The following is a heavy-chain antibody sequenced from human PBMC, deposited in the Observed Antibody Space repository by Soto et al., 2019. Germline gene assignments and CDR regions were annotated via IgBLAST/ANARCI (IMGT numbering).Heavy chain of an antibody. D-gene: IGHD1-7*01. Sequence: QVQLQQWGAGLLKPSETLSLTCAVYGGSFSGYYWSWIRQPPGKGLEWIGEINHSGSTNYNPSLKSRVTISVDTSKNQFSLKLRSVTAADTAVYYCARGSITGTTGIMFDPWGQGTLVTVSS. J-gene: IGHJ5*02. V-gene: IGHV4-34*01. CDR2: INHSGST. CDR3: ARGSITGTTGIMFDP. CDR1: GGSFSGYY.